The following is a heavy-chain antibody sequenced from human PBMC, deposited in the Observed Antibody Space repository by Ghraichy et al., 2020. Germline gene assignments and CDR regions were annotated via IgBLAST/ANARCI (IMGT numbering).Heavy chain of an antibody. V-gene: IGHV3-21*01. CDR3: AGATLRDYYYDS. Sequence: ETLSLTCAASHFTFSDYHLNWVRQAPGKGLEWVSSISSDSSYIYYANSVRGRFTISRDNAKKSLHLQMSNLRAEDTAVYFCAGATLRDYYYDSWGRGTLVTVSS. D-gene: IGHD3-16*01. J-gene: IGHJ4*02. CDR1: HFTFSDYH. CDR2: ISSDSSYI.